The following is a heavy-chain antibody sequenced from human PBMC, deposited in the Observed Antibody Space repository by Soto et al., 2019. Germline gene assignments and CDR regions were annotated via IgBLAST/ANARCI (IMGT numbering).Heavy chain of an antibody. V-gene: IGHV4-4*07. CDR3: ARGGGVPALGDP. D-gene: IGHD3-16*01. Sequence: SETLSLTCSVSGVSMRNSYWTWIRQSAGKGLEWIGRISTSGNTNYNPSLNSRLTMSVDTSKNQVSLKLTSVTAADAAVYYCARGGGVPALGDPWGQGTLVTVSS. CDR1: GVSMRNSY. CDR2: ISTSGNT. J-gene: IGHJ5*02.